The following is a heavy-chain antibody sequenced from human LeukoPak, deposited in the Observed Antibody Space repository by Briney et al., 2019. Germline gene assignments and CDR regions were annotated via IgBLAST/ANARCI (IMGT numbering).Heavy chain of an antibody. D-gene: IGHD4-23*01. J-gene: IGHJ3*02. Sequence: SVKVSCKASGYTFTSYGTSWVRQAPGQGLEWMGGIIPIFGTANYAQKFQGRVTITADKSTSTAYMELSSLRSEDTAVYYCARVGTTVVTTAGAFDIWGQGTMVTVSS. CDR2: IIPIFGTA. V-gene: IGHV1-69*06. CDR1: GYTFTSYG. CDR3: ARVGTTVVTTAGAFDI.